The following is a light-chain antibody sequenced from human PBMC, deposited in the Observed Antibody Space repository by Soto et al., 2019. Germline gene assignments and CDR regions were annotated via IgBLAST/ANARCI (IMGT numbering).Light chain of an antibody. CDR3: QQRSNWPIT. J-gene: IGKJ5*01. CDR1: QSVSSY. CDR2: DAS. V-gene: IGKV3-11*01. Sequence: ETVMTQSPATLSVSPGERATLSCRASQSVSSYFAWYQQKPGQAPRLLIYDASNRATGIPARFSGSGSGTDFTLTIRSLEPEDFAVYYCQQRSNWPITFGQGTRLEIK.